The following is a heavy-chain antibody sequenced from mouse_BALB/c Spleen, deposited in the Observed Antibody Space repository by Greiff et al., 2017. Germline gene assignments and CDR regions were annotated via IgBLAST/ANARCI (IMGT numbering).Heavy chain of an antibody. Sequence: ESGPGLVKPSQSLSLTCSVTGYSITSGYYWNWIRQFPGNKLEWMGYISYDGSNNYNPSLKNRISITRDTSKNQFFLKLNSVTTEDTATYYCARDQDYYGSSYGYWGQGTTLTVSS. V-gene: IGHV3-6*02. CDR3: ARDQDYYGSSYGY. CDR2: ISYDGSN. J-gene: IGHJ2*01. CDR1: GYSITSGYY. D-gene: IGHD1-1*01.